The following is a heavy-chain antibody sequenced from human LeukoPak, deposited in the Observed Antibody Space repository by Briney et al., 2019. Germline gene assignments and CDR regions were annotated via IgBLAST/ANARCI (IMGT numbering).Heavy chain of an antibody. V-gene: IGHV4-61*01. D-gene: IGHD4-17*01. J-gene: IGHJ4*02. Sequence: SETLSLTCTVSGGSVSSSSYYWSWIRQPPGKGLEWIGYIYYSGSTNYNPSLKSRVTISVDMSKNQFSLKLNSVTAADTAVYYCARGVYGAYFDYWGQGTLVTVSS. CDR1: GGSVSSSSYY. CDR2: IYYSGST. CDR3: ARGVYGAYFDY.